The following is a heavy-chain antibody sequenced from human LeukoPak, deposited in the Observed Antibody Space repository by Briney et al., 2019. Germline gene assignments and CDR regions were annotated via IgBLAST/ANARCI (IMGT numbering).Heavy chain of an antibody. D-gene: IGHD3-22*01. J-gene: IGHJ4*02. V-gene: IGHV3-15*01. CDR1: GFSFSNAW. CDR2: IKSKSDGGTT. CDR3: ITIKRDYDSRAFDY. Sequence: GGSLRLSCAASGFSFSNAWMSWVRQAPGKGLEWVGRIKSKSDGGTTEYAAPVKGRFTISRDDSKNTLYMQMNSLKTEDTAVYYCITIKRDYDSRAFDYWGQGTLVTVSS.